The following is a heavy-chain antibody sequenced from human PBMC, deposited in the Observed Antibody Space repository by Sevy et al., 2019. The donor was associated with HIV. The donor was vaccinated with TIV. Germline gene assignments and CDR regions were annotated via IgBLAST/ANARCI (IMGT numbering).Heavy chain of an antibody. J-gene: IGHJ4*02. CDR3: ASGPNSGSYRVDY. CDR1: GYSISSGYY. Sequence: SETLSLTCTVSGYSISSGYYWGWIRQPPGKGLEWIGSIYHRGSTYYNPSLKSRVTISVDTSKNQISLKLSSVTAADTAVYYCASGPNSGSYRVDYWGQGTLVTVSS. V-gene: IGHV4-38-2*02. CDR2: IYHRGST. D-gene: IGHD1-26*01.